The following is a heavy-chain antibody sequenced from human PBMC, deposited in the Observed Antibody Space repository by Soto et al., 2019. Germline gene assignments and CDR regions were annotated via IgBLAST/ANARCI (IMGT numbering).Heavy chain of an antibody. CDR3: DGIRGTVPVSAFLLNRSSDL. V-gene: IGHV3-64D*06. D-gene: IGHD1-1*01. J-gene: IGHJ2*01. CDR2: ISSNGGST. Sequence: ATRKGLEYVSAISSNGGSTYYADSVKGRFTISRDNSKNTLYLQMSSLRAEVSFVQAEDGIRGTVPVSAFLLNRSSDL.